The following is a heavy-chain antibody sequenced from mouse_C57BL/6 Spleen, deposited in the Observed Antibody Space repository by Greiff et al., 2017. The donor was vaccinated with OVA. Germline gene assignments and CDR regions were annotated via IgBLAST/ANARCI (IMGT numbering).Heavy chain of an antibody. V-gene: IGHV1-69*01. Sequence: QVQLQQPGAELVMPGASVTLSCKASGYTFTSYWMHWVKQRPGQGLEWIGEIDPSDSYTNYNQKFKGKSTLTVDKYSRTAYMQLSSLTSEDSAVYYCARCYDYDEGFDYWGQGTTLTVSS. CDR3: ARCYDYDEGFDY. CDR2: IDPSDSYT. D-gene: IGHD2-4*01. J-gene: IGHJ2*01. CDR1: GYTFTSYW.